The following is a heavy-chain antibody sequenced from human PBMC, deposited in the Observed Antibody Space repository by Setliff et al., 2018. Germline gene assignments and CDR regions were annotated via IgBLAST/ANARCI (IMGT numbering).Heavy chain of an antibody. J-gene: IGHJ6*03. V-gene: IGHV4-34*01. Sequence: SETLSLTCTAYGGTFSDYYWTWIRQPPGKGLEWIGEINHSGTTNYNPSLKSRVTISVDTSKNQFSLKLSSVTAADTAVYYCARPTAYDFWSGYPARGYYMDVWGKGTTVTVSS. CDR1: GGTFSDYY. CDR3: ARPTAYDFWSGYPARGYYMDV. CDR2: INHSGTT. D-gene: IGHD3-3*01.